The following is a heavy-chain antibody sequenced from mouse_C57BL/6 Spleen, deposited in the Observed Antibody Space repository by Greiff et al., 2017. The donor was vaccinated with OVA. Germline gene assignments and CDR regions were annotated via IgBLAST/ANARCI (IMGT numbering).Heavy chain of an antibody. Sequence: QVQLQQPGAELVKPGASVKLSCKASGYTFTSYWMHWVKQRPGRGLEWIGRIYPDSGGTKYNEKFKSKATLTVDKSSSTAYMQLSSLTAEDSAVYYCARQDSSGNDWMAYWGQGTLVTVSA. V-gene: IGHV1-72*01. CDR3: ARQDSSGNDWMAY. CDR1: GYTFTSYW. CDR2: IYPDSGGT. D-gene: IGHD3-2*02. J-gene: IGHJ3*01.